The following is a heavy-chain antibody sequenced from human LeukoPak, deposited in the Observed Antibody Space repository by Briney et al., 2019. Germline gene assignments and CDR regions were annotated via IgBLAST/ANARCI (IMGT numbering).Heavy chain of an antibody. V-gene: IGHV1-2*02. CDR1: GYTFTGYY. D-gene: IGHD4-23*01. J-gene: IGHJ6*02. CDR3: ARDMTTVVYGMDV. CDR2: INPNSGGT. Sequence: GASVKVSCKASGYTFTGYYMHWVRQAPGQGLEWMGWINPNSGGTNDAQKFQGRVTMTRDTSISTAYMELSRLRSDDTAVYYCARDMTTVVYGMDVWGQGTTVTVSS.